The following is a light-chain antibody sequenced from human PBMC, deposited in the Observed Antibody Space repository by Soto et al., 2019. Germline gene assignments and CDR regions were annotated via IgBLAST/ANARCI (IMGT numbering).Light chain of an antibody. CDR3: QQSYNSPYT. V-gene: IGKV1-39*01. J-gene: IGKJ2*01. CDR1: QAINKN. Sequence: DIQMTQSPASLSASVGDRVTITCRASQAINKNLNWYRHKLGKAPELLIYDASDSQAGVPSRFSCSGSGADFTLIISGLQPEDFATYYCQQSYNSPYTFCQGTKLEIK. CDR2: DAS.